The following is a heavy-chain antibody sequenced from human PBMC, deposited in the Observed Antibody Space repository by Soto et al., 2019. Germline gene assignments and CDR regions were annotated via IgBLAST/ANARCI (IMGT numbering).Heavy chain of an antibody. J-gene: IGHJ3*01. CDR1: GFRFWTYS. CDR3: AKTRLYDNNDYHRDGFDV. CDR2: ISGDGSAT. Sequence: EVKLLESGGGLVQPGESLSLSCAASGFRFWTYSMSWVRQAPGQGLEWVSGISGDGSATSYADSLKGRFTVSRDNSKDTLFLQMNTLRVEDTAVYYCAKTRLYDNNDYHRDGFDVWGPGTAVTVS. V-gene: IGHV3-23*01. D-gene: IGHD5-12*01.